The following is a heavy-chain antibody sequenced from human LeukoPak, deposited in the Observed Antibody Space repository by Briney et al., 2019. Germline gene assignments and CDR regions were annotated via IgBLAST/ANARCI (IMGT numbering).Heavy chain of an antibody. CDR2: IYDSGKT. Sequence: SETLSLTCIVSGGSISNYYWSWIRQPPGKGLEWIGDIYDSGKTNYSPSLRSRATISVDTSKNQFSLRVNFVTAADTAVYYCARVTGYMIEDYFDYWGQGTLVTVSS. V-gene: IGHV4-59*01. D-gene: IGHD3-22*01. CDR1: GGSISNYY. CDR3: ARVTGYMIEDYFDY. J-gene: IGHJ4*02.